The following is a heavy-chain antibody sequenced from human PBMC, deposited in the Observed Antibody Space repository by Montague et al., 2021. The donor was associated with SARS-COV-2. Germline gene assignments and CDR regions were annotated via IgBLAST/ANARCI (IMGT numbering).Heavy chain of an antibody. Sequence: SETLSLTCTVSGGSISTYSWNWIRQLPGKGLEWIGDIHYGGSTNYNLSLQSRVNISVDTSKNQFSLKLNSVTAADTAIYYCARLPYDTFYGMDVWGKGTTVTVSS. CDR3: ARLPYDTFYGMDV. CDR1: GGSISTYS. J-gene: IGHJ6*04. D-gene: IGHD3-16*01. V-gene: IGHV4-59*01. CDR2: IHYGGST.